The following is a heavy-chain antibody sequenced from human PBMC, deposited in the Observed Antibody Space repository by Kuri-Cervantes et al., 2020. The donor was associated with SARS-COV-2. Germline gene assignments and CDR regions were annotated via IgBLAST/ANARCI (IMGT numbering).Heavy chain of an antibody. D-gene: IGHD3-22*01. CDR1: GFTLSSYW. Sequence: GGSLRLSCSASGFTLSSYWMNWVRQAPGKGLEWVSSISSSSSYICYADSVKGRFTISRDNAKNSLYLQMNSLRAEDTAVYYCARDAPSYYDSSGLTDYWGQGTLVTVSS. J-gene: IGHJ4*02. CDR3: ARDAPSYYDSSGLTDY. V-gene: IGHV3-21*01. CDR2: ISSSSSYI.